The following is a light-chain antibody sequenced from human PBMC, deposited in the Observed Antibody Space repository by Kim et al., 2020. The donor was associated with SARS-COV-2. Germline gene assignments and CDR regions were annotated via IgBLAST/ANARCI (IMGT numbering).Light chain of an antibody. V-gene: IGKV2-28*01. CDR2: LGS. CDR3: MQALQTPLT. CDR1: QSLRHSDGYNY. Sequence: PASVSCRSSQSLRHSDGYNYLDWYLQKPGQSPQLLIYLGSNRASGVPCRFSGGGAGADFTLKISRVEAEDVGVYYYMQALQTPLTFGGGTKVDIK. J-gene: IGKJ4*01.